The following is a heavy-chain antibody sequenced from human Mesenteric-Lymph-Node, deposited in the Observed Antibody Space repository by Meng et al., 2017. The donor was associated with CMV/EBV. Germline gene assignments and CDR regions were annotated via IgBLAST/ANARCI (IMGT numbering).Heavy chain of an antibody. D-gene: IGHD2-2*01. V-gene: IGHV1-18*01. CDR2: ISAYNGNT. CDR3: ARDPGVLRYCSSTSCQRTSAFDI. Sequence: ASAKVSCKASGYTFTSYGISWVRQAPGQGLEWMGWISAYNGNTNYAQKLQGRVTMTTDTSTSTAYMELRSLRSDDTAVYYCARDPGVLRYCSSTSCQRTSAFDIWGQGTMVTVSS. CDR1: GYTFTSYG. J-gene: IGHJ3*02.